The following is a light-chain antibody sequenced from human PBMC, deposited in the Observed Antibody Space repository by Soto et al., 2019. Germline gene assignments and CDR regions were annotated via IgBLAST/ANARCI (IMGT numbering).Light chain of an antibody. V-gene: IGKV1-5*03. CDR3: QQYSTYTPRT. Sequence: DIQMTQTPSSLYASVGDRVTITCRASQSISSWLAWYQQKPGKAPKILIYKASSLESGVPSRFSGSGSGTEFTLTISSLQPDDFATYYCQQYSTYTPRTFGQGTIVDI. CDR2: KAS. J-gene: IGKJ1*01. CDR1: QSISSW.